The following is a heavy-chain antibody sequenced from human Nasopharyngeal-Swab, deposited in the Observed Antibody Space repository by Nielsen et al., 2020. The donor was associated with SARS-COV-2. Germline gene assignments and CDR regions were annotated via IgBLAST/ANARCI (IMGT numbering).Heavy chain of an antibody. CDR3: AREGYYDSSGYGFDP. D-gene: IGHD3-22*01. Sequence: GESLKISCAASGFSFNTYEMNWVRQAPGRGPEWVSYISSSASTTYYADSVKGRFTVSRDNAKNSLYLQVNSLRAEDTAVYYCAREGYYDSSGYGFDPWGQGTLVTVSS. CDR1: GFSFNTYE. CDR2: ISSSASTT. V-gene: IGHV3-48*03. J-gene: IGHJ5*02.